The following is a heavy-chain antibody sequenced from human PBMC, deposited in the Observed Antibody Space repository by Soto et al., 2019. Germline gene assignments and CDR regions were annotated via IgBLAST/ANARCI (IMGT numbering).Heavy chain of an antibody. CDR2: IYPRDSDT. J-gene: IGHJ3*01. Sequence: GESLKISCKGSGYSFTSHWIAWVRQRPGKGLECMGIIYPRDSDTRYTTSFQGHVSFSVDKSISTAYLQWTSLKASDTGMYFCARDLIDDIFDVWGQGTMVT. CDR1: GYSFTSHW. D-gene: IGHD3-9*01. V-gene: IGHV5-51*01. CDR3: ARDLIDDIFDV.